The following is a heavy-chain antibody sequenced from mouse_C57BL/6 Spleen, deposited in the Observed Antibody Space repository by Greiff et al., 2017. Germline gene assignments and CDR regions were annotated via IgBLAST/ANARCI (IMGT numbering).Heavy chain of an antibody. CDR1: GFNIQNTY. V-gene: IGHV14-3*01. CDR2: IDPANGNT. J-gene: IGHJ4*01. D-gene: IGHD2-3*01. Sequence: VQLQQSVAELVRPGASVKLSCTASGFNIQNTYMHWVKQRPEQGLEWIGRIDPANGNTKYAPKFQGKATITADTSSNTAYLQLSSLTSEDTAIYYCASYDGYYYYAMDYWGQGTSGTVSS. CDR3: ASYDGYYYYAMDY.